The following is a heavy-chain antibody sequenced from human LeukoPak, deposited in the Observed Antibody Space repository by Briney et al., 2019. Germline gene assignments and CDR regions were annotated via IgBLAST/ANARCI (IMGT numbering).Heavy chain of an antibody. D-gene: IGHD3-10*01. Sequence: PGGSLRLSCAASGFTFSNYDMDWVRQAPGKGLEWVGRTRNKANRYTTEYAASVKGRFTISRDDSKNSLYLQINSLKTEDTAVYYCARGGRYLPLDIWGQGTMVTVSS. J-gene: IGHJ3*02. CDR3: ARGGRYLPLDI. CDR1: GFTFSNYD. V-gene: IGHV3-72*01. CDR2: TRNKANRYTT.